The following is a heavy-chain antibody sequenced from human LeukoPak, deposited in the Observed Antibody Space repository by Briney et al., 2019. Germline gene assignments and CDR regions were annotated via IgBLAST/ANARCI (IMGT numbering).Heavy chain of an antibody. CDR3: ARTSSSGLVGGYYFDY. CDR2: IYYSGST. CDR1: GGSVSGTNYY. V-gene: IGHV4-39*07. Sequence: SETLSLTCSVSGGSVSGTNYYWAWIRQPPEKGLEWIGTIYYSGSTYYNVSLKSRVTISVDTSKNQFSLKLSSVTAADTAVYYCARTSSSGLVGGYYFDYWGQGTLVTVSS. D-gene: IGHD6-19*01. J-gene: IGHJ4*02.